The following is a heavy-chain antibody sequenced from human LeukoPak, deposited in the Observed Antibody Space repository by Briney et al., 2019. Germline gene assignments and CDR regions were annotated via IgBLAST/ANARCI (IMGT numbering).Heavy chain of an antibody. Sequence: SQTLSLTCATSGDSVSSNSAAWNWIRQSPSRGLEWLGRTYYRSKWYNDYAVSVKSRITINPDTSKNQFSLQLNSVTPEDTAVYYCAREGDIVVVVAAKGLYAFDIWGQGTMVTVSS. D-gene: IGHD2-15*01. V-gene: IGHV6-1*01. CDR1: GDSVSSNSAA. J-gene: IGHJ3*02. CDR2: TYYRSKWYN. CDR3: AREGDIVVVVAAKGLYAFDI.